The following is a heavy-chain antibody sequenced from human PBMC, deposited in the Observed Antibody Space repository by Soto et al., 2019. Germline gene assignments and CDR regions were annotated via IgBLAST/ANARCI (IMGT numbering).Heavy chain of an antibody. CDR1: GFTFSSYA. V-gene: IGHV3-23*01. Sequence: GGSLRLSCAASGFTFSSYAMSWVRQAPGKGLEWVSAISGSGGSTYYADSVKGRFTISRDNSKNTLYLQMNSLRAEDTAVYYCAKDRGATVTTNYMDVWGKGTTVTVSS. J-gene: IGHJ6*03. D-gene: IGHD4-4*01. CDR3: AKDRGATVTTNYMDV. CDR2: ISGSGGST.